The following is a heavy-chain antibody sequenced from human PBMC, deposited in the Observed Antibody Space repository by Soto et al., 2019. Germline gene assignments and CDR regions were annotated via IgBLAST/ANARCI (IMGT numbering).Heavy chain of an antibody. Sequence: EVQLLESGGGLVQPGGSLRVSCAASGFSFSSYAMNWVRQAPGKGLEWVSAISASGGSTYYAAAGEGRFTISRDNSRNTLYLQMNSLRAEDTAEYYCAKDRGGRAIFGVLIIDGMDVWGQGTTVTVSS. V-gene: IGHV3-23*01. CDR3: AKDRGGRAIFGVLIIDGMDV. CDR2: ISASGGST. D-gene: IGHD3-3*01. J-gene: IGHJ6*02. CDR1: GFSFSSYA.